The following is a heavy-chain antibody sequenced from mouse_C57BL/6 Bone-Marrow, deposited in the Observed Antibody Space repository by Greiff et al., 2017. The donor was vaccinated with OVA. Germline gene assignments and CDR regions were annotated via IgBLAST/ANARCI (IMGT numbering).Heavy chain of an antibody. V-gene: IGHV1-18*01. J-gene: IGHJ3*01. CDR2: INPNNGGT. CDR3: ARGGYGSSSSFAY. Sequence: EVQLQQSGPELVKPGASVKIPCKASGYTFTDYNMDWVKQSHGKSLEWIGDINPNNGGTIYNQKFKGKATLTVDKSSSTAYMELRSLTSEDTAVYYCARGGYGSSSSFAYWGQGTLVTVSA. D-gene: IGHD1-1*01. CDR1: GYTFTDYN.